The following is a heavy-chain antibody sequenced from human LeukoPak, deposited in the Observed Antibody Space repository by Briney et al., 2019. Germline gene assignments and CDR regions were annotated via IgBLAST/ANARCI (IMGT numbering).Heavy chain of an antibody. D-gene: IGHD1-26*01. V-gene: IGHV4-61*02. J-gene: IGHJ4*02. Sequence: SETLSLTCTVSGGSISSGSYYWSWIRQPAGKGLEWIGRISTSGSTNYNPSLKSRVTISVDTSKNQFSLKLSSVTAADTAVYYCARDPRVGATPYWGQGTLVTVPS. CDR3: ARDPRVGATPY. CDR1: GGSISSGSYY. CDR2: ISTSGST.